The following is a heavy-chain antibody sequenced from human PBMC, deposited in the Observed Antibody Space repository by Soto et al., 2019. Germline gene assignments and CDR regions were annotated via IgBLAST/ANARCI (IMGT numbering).Heavy chain of an antibody. CDR1: GGSISSSSYY. V-gene: IGHV4-39*01. CDR3: ARHGVAARPLGWFDP. CDR2: IYYSGST. D-gene: IGHD6-6*01. Sequence: PSETLSLTCTVSGGSISSSSYYRGWIRQPPGKGLEWIGSIYYSGSTYYNPSLKSRVTISVDTSKNQFSLKLSSVTAADTAVYYCARHGVAARPLGWFDPSGQGTLVTVSS. J-gene: IGHJ5*02.